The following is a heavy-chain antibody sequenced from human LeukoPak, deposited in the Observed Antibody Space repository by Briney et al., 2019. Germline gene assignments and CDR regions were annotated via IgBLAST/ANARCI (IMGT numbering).Heavy chain of an antibody. Sequence: GGSLRLSCAASGFTFSSYGMHWVRQAPGKGLEWVAFIRYDGSNKYYADSVKGRFTISRDNSKNTLYLQMNSLRAEDTAVYYCARDRPTSYYYDSSGYPHYGMDVWGQGTTVTVSS. J-gene: IGHJ6*02. CDR1: GFTFSSYG. CDR3: ARDRPTSYYYDSSGYPHYGMDV. CDR2: IRYDGSNK. D-gene: IGHD3-22*01. V-gene: IGHV3-30*02.